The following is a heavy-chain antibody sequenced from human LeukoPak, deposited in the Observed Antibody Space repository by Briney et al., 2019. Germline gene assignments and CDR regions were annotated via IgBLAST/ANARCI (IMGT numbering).Heavy chain of an antibody. V-gene: IGHV4-59*01. J-gene: IGHJ4*02. CDR3: TRGAGWLIDY. D-gene: IGHD3-16*01. Sequence: SETLSLTCTVSDDSLSDYYRGWIRQPPGKGLEWIGYFYNSGRSTYNPSLKSRVTISADTSRNHFSLKLNSVTTADTAVYYCTRGAGWLIDYWGQGILVTVSS. CDR1: DDSLSDYY. CDR2: FYNSGRS.